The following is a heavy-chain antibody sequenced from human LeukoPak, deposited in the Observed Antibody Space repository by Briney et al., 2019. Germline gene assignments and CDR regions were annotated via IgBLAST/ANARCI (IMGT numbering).Heavy chain of an antibody. CDR3: AHSYSSSWSNWFDP. CDR1: GFSLSTSGVG. D-gene: IGHD6-13*01. Sequence: SGPTLVKPTQTLTLTCTFSGFSLSTSGVGVGWIRQPPGKALEWLALIYWNDDKRYCPSLKSRLTITKDTSKNQVVLTMTNMDPVDTATYYCAHSYSSSWSNWFDPWGQGTLVTVSS. J-gene: IGHJ5*02. V-gene: IGHV2-5*01. CDR2: IYWNDDK.